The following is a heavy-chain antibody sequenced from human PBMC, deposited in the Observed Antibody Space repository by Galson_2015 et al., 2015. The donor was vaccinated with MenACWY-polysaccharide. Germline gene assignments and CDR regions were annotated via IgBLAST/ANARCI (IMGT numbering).Heavy chain of an antibody. CDR3: ARDPYGSGSYYDPGTPGMDV. J-gene: IGHJ6*02. CDR1: GYTLTGYY. CDR2: INPKTGGT. V-gene: IGHV1-2*02. Sequence: SVKVSCKASGYTLTGYYIHWVRQAPGQGLEWMGWINPKTGGTGYAQRFQGRVTMTRDTSLNIAYMELRSLTSGDTAFYYCARDPYGSGSYYDPGTPGMDVWGQGTTVTVSS. D-gene: IGHD3-10*01.